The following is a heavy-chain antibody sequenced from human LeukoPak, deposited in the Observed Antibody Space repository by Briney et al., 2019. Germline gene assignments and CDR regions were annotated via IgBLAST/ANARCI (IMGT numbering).Heavy chain of an antibody. CDR3: ARGSSYPFGPEYYGMDV. D-gene: IGHD3-3*01. CDR2: IYYSGST. J-gene: IGHJ6*02. CDR1: GGSISSGGYY. V-gene: IGHV4-31*03. Sequence: SETLSLTCTVSGGSISSGGYYWSWIRQHPGKGLEWIGFIYYSGSTYYNPSLKSRVTISVDTSKNQFSLKLSSVTAADTAVYYCARGSSYPFGPEYYGMDVWGQGTTVTVSS.